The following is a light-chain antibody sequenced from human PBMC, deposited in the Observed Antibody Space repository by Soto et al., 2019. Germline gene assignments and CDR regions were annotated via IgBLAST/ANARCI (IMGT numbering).Light chain of an antibody. CDR1: QSISSW. Sequence: DIQMTQSPSXLSASVGDRVIITCRASQSISSWLAWYQQKPGKAPNLLIYDASSLESGVPSRFSGSGSGTEFTLTISSLQPDDFATYYCQQYQSSWTFGQGTKVEIK. CDR2: DAS. CDR3: QQYQSSWT. J-gene: IGKJ1*01. V-gene: IGKV1-5*01.